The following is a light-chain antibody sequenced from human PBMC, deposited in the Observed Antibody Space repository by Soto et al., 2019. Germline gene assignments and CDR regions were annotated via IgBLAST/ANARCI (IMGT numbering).Light chain of an antibody. CDR3: GSWDSSLSAYV. CDR1: TSNIGSNY. J-gene: IGLJ1*01. Sequence: QSALAQPPSASGTPGQGVTISCSGSTSNIGSNYVYWYQQLPGTAPKLLIYRNNQRPSGVPDRFSGSKSGTSATLGITGFQTGDEADYYCGSWDSSLSAYVFATGTKVTVL. CDR2: RNN. V-gene: IGLV1-47*01.